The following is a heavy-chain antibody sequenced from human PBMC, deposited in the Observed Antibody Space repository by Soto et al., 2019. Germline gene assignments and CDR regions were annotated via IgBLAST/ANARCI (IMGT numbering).Heavy chain of an antibody. CDR3: ARAGRVNWFDP. CDR2: INHSGST. CDR1: GGSFSGYY. D-gene: IGHD1-1*01. V-gene: IGHV4-34*01. J-gene: IGHJ5*02. Sequence: KASETLSLTCAVYGGSFSGYYWSWIRQPPGKGLEWIGEINHSGSTNYNPSLKSRVTISVDTSKNQFSLKLSSVTAADTAVYYCARAGRVNWFDPWGQGTLVTVSS.